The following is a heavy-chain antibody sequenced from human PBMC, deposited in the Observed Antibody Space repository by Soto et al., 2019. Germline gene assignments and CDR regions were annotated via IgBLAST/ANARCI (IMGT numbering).Heavy chain of an antibody. V-gene: IGHV1-69*12. D-gene: IGHD6-6*01. CDR1: VGTFSSYA. CDR3: ARVSSSSEGYFDY. J-gene: IGHJ4*02. Sequence: QVQLVQSGAEVKKPGSSVKVSCKASVGTFSSYAISWVRQAPGQRLEWMGGIIPIFGTANYAQKFQGRVTITADESTSTAYMELSSLRSEDTAVYYCARVSSSSEGYFDYWGQGTLVTVSS. CDR2: IIPIFGTA.